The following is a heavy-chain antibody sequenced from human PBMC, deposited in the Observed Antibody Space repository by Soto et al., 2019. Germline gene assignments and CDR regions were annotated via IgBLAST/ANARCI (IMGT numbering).Heavy chain of an antibody. D-gene: IGHD2-15*01. J-gene: IGHJ4*02. CDR2: INPNSGGT. Sequence: QVQLVQSGAEVKKPGASVKVSCKASGYTFTGYYMHWVRQAPGQGLEWMGWINPNSGGTNYAQKFQGWVTMTRDTSISTACMELSRLRSDDTAVYYCARGYCSGGSCYRLSYWGQGTLVTVSS. CDR1: GYTFTGYY. V-gene: IGHV1-2*04. CDR3: ARGYCSGGSCYRLSY.